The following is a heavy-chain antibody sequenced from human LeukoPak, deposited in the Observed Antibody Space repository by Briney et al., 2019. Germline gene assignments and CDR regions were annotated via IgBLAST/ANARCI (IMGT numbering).Heavy chain of an antibody. J-gene: IGHJ4*02. CDR3: ARGKGIYCGGDCSALDY. Sequence: PGGSLRLSCAASGFTFNSYAIHWVRQAPGKGLEYVSAISSNGDGTYYANSVKGRFTISRDNSKDTLYLQMGSLRAEDMAVYYCARGKGIYCGGDCSALDYWGQGTLVTVSS. V-gene: IGHV3-64*01. CDR2: ISSNGDGT. D-gene: IGHD2-21*02. CDR1: GFTFNSYA.